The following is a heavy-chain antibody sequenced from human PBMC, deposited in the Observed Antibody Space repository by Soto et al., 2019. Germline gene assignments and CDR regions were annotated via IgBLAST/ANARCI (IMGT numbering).Heavy chain of an antibody. CDR3: AKDYGYFDGEYYFDY. J-gene: IGHJ4*02. Sequence: XGSLRLSCAASGFTFSSYGMHWVRQAPGKGLEWVAVISYDGSNKYYADSVKGRFTISRDNSKNTLYLQMNSLRAEDTAVYYCAKDYGYFDGEYYFDYWGQGTLVTVSS. D-gene: IGHD3-9*01. V-gene: IGHV3-30*18. CDR2: ISYDGSNK. CDR1: GFTFSSYG.